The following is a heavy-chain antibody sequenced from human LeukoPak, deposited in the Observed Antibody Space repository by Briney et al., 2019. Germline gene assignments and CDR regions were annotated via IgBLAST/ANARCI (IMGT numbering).Heavy chain of an antibody. CDR1: GYTFTSYG. D-gene: IGHD2-15*01. Sequence: ASVTVSCKAYGYTFTSYGISWVRQATGQGLEWIGWMNPNSGNTGYAQKFQGRITMTRNTSISTAYMERSSLRSEDTAVYYCARRSAGSGARDYYYYMDVWGKGTTVTVSS. CDR2: MNPNSGNT. V-gene: IGHV1-8*02. CDR3: ARRSAGSGARDYYYYMDV. J-gene: IGHJ6*03.